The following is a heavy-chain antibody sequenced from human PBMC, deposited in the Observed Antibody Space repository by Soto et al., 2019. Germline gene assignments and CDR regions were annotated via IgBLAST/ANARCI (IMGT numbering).Heavy chain of an antibody. J-gene: IGHJ4*02. CDR1: GYTFTSYG. Sequence: GASVKVSCKASGYTFTSYGISWVRRAPGQGLEWMGWISAYNGNTNYAQKLQGRVTMTTDTSTSTAYMELRSLRSDDTAVYYCARDRYYDSSGYYDYWGQGTLVTVSS. CDR3: ARDRYYDSSGYYDY. CDR2: ISAYNGNT. D-gene: IGHD3-22*01. V-gene: IGHV1-18*01.